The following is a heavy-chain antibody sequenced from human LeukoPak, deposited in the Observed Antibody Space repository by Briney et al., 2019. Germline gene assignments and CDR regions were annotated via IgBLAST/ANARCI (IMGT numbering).Heavy chain of an antibody. Sequence: SETLSLTCTVSGGSISSYYWSWIRQPPGKGLEWIGYIYYSGSTNYNPSLKSRVTISVDTSKNQFSLKLSSVTAADTAVYYCARLPVRIAVAVFDYWGQGTLVTVSS. CDR2: IYYSGST. V-gene: IGHV4-59*08. D-gene: IGHD6-19*01. J-gene: IGHJ4*02. CDR1: GGSISSYY. CDR3: ARLPVRIAVAVFDY.